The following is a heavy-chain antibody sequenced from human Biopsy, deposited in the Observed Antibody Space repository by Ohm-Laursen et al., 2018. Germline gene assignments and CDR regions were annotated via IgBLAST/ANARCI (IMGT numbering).Heavy chain of an antibody. CDR1: GLTFTTSL. J-gene: IGHJ4*02. CDR3: TTYQY. V-gene: IGHV3-15*01. D-gene: IGHD3-16*02. CDR2: IKSKTDGGTI. Sequence: GSLRLSCAASGLTFTTSLMSWVRQVPGKGLEWVGRIKSKTDGGTIDYAASVKGRIIISRDDSKKTVYLQMNNLKTEDTGVYYCTTYQYWGQGTLVTVSS.